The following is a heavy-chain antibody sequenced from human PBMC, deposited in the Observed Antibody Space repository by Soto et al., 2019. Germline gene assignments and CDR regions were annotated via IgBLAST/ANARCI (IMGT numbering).Heavy chain of an antibody. CDR1: GFTFSTYA. CDR3: AKGRYYDICCYGDC. D-gene: IGHD3-22*01. V-gene: IGHV3-23*01. Sequence: EVQLLESGGGLVQPGGSLRLSCAASGFTFSTYAMGWARQAPGKGLEWVSSISAGGGKTYYADSVKGRFTIARDNSQNSLYLQMSSLRDDDTAIYYCAKGRYYDICCYGDCWGQGNLVTVSS. CDR2: ISAGGGKT. J-gene: IGHJ4*02.